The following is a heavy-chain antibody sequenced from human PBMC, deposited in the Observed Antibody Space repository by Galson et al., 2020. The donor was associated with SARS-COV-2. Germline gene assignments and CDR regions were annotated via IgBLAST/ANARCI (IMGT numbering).Heavy chain of an antibody. D-gene: IGHD2-8*01. CDR1: GASLNGHS. CDR2: INPTGSI. Sequence: SETLSLTCAVYGASLNGHSWSWIRQPPAPGLEWNGEINPTGSIHYSPTPTRPITISADTSKNQFSLKLTSVTAADTAVYCCARGQRQVNMVLMIVSSGAFYFDSWGQGTLVTVSS. CDR3: ARGQRQVNMVLMIVSSGAFYFDS. V-gene: IGHV4-34*01. J-gene: IGHJ4*02.